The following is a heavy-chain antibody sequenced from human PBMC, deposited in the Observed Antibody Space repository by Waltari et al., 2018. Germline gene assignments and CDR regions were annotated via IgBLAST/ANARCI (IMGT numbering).Heavy chain of an antibody. D-gene: IGHD2-15*01. CDR2: IKQDGSEK. CDR1: GFTFSSYW. CDR3: AREKDVVVVAATDAFDI. J-gene: IGHJ3*02. Sequence: EVQLVESGGGLVQPGGSLRLSCAASGFTFSSYWMSWVRQAPGKGLEWVANIKQDGSEKYYVDSVKGRFTISRDNAKNSLYLQMNSLRAEDTAVYYCAREKDVVVVAATDAFDIWGQGTMVTVSS. V-gene: IGHV3-7*01.